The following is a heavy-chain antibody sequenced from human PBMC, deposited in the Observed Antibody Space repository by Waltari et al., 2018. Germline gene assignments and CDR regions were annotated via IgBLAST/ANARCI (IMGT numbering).Heavy chain of an antibody. Sequence: EVQLLESGGDLVRPGGSLILSCAVPGSPFRNFGMSWVRKAPGKGLEWVSAISGTGDRTYFADSVKGRFTISRDNSKNTLYLQLNNLRVEDTAVYYCAKGGLYHFDYWGQGSLVTVS. CDR2: ISGTGDRT. CDR3: AKGGLYHFDY. V-gene: IGHV3-23*01. J-gene: IGHJ4*02. CDR1: GSPFRNFG.